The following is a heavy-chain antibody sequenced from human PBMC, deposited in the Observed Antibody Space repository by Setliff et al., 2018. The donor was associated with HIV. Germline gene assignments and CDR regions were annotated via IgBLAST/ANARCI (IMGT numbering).Heavy chain of an antibody. CDR2: MNPNSGNT. V-gene: IGHV1-8*01. J-gene: IGHJ6*02. Sequence: ASVKVSCKASGYTFTSYDINWVRQATGQGLEWMGWMNPNSGNTGYAQKFQGRVTMTRNTSISTAYMELSSLRSEDTAVYYCARDGSYYGRDLHYYYYGMDVWGQGTTVTAP. CDR3: ARDGSYYGRDLHYYYYGMDV. CDR1: GYTFTSYD. D-gene: IGHD1-26*01.